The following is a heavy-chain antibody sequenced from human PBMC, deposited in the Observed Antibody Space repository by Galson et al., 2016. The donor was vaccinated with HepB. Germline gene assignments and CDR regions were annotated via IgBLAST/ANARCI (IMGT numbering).Heavy chain of an antibody. V-gene: IGHV3-30*03. J-gene: IGHJ6*02. Sequence: SLRLSCAASGFTFSTSGMHWVRQAPGKGLEWVTTISFDGTDEYYADPVKGRFTISRDNSKNTLFLQMNSLRAEDTAVYYCASAGALRYFDWSHYYGMDVWGQGTKVTVSS. CDR2: ISFDGTDE. CDR1: GFTFSTSG. D-gene: IGHD3-9*01. CDR3: ASAGALRYFDWSHYYGMDV.